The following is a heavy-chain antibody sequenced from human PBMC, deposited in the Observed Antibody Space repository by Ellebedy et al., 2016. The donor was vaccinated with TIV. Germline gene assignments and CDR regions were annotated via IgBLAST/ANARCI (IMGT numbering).Heavy chain of an antibody. V-gene: IGHV4-59*01. CDR3: ARRHYGSGSDAFDI. Sequence: GSLRLXXTVSGGSISSYYLSWIRQPPGKGLEWIGYIYYSGSTNYNPSLKSRVTIAADTSKNQFFLKLSSVDAADTAVYYCARRHYGSGSDAFDIWGQGTMVTVSS. J-gene: IGHJ3*02. CDR2: IYYSGST. CDR1: GGSISSYY. D-gene: IGHD3-10*01.